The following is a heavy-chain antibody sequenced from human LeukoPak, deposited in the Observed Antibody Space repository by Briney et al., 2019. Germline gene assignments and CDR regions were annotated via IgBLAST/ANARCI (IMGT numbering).Heavy chain of an antibody. CDR1: GYTFTSYY. Sequence: ASVKVSCKASGYTFTSYYMHWVRQAPGQGLEWMGIINPSGGSTSCAQKFQGRVTMTRDTSTSTVYMELSSLRSDDAAVYYCARVRDGYNDAFDIWGQGTMVTVSS. D-gene: IGHD5-24*01. CDR3: ARVRDGYNDAFDI. V-gene: IGHV1-46*01. CDR2: INPSGGST. J-gene: IGHJ3*02.